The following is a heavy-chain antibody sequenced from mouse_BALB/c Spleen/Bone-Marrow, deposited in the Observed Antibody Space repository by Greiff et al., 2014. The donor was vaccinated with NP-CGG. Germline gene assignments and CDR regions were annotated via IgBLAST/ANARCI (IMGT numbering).Heavy chain of an antibody. CDR3: ARSRQLGLPYYFDY. Sequence: EVKLVQSGPELVKPGASVKMSCKASGYTFTSYVMHWVKQKPGQGLEWIGYINPYNDGTKYNEKFKGKATLTSDKSSSTAYMELSSLTSEDSAVYYCARSRQLGLPYYFDYWGQGTTLTVSS. CDR1: GYTFTSYV. CDR2: INPYNDGT. J-gene: IGHJ2*01. V-gene: IGHV1-14*01. D-gene: IGHD3-2*01.